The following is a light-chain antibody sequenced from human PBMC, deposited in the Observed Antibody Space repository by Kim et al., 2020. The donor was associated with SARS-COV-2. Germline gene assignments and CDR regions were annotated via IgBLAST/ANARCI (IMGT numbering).Light chain of an antibody. V-gene: IGLV3-27*01. CDR2: KDT. CDR3: YSVADSVGV. J-gene: IGLJ3*02. Sequence: SGEPGQTARINCSGDVLPKKFARWFQQKPGQAPVLVIYKDTERPSGIPERFSGSSSGTTVTLTITGAQVEDEADYYCYSVADSVGVFGGGTQLTVL. CDR1: VLPKKF.